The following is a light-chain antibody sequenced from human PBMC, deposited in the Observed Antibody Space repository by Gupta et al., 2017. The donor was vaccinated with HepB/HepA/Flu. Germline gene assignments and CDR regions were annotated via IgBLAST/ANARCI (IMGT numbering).Light chain of an antibody. CDR2: DNN. J-gene: IGLJ3*02. CDR3: GACDSSLSAGV. V-gene: IGLV1-51*01. CDR1: NSNIGSSY. Sequence: QSVLTQPPSVSAAPGDKVTISCSGSNSNIGSSYVSWYQQFPGTAPRLLLYDNNLRASGIPARFSGSTSGTSATLGITGLQTGDEAEYFCGACDSSLSAGVFGGGTKVTVL.